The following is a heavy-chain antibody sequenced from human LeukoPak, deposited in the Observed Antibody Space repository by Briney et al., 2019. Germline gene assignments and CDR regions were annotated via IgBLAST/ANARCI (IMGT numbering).Heavy chain of an antibody. CDR2: ISGSGANT. J-gene: IGHJ4*02. V-gene: IGHV3-23*01. Sequence: GGSLRLSCAASGFIFSDYGITWVRQAPGKGLEWVSGISGSGANTYFADSVKGRSTISRDNSKNTLYLQMNSLRVEDTAIYYCTRGMLRQPPDYWGQGMLVTVSS. CDR1: GFIFSDYG. CDR3: TRGMLRQPPDY. D-gene: IGHD3-10*02.